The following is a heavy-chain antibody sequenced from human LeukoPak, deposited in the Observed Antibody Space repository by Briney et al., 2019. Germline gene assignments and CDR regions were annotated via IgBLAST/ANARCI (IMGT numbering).Heavy chain of an antibody. Sequence: GASAKVSCKASGYTFTSYYMHWVRQAPGQGLEWMGIINPSGGSTSYAQKFQGRVTMTRDMSTSTVYMELSSLRSEDTAVYYCARDRDAYYYDSSLNWFDPWGQGTLVTVSS. J-gene: IGHJ5*02. CDR3: ARDRDAYYYDSSLNWFDP. CDR2: INPSGGST. V-gene: IGHV1-46*01. CDR1: GYTFTSYY. D-gene: IGHD3-22*01.